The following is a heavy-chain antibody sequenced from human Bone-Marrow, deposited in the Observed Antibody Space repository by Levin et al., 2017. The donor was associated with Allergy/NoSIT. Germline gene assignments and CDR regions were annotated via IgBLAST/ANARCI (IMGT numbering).Heavy chain of an antibody. CDR3: TTGPDP. V-gene: IGHV3-15*01. CDR1: GFTFSDVW. J-gene: IGHJ5*02. Sequence: GESLKISCEASGFTFSDVWMSWVRQAPGKGLEWVGRIKTKSDGETTDYAAFVKDRFTISRDDSKSTLYLQMNSLTIEDTAMYFCTTGPDPWGQGTLVTVSS. CDR2: IKTKSDGETT.